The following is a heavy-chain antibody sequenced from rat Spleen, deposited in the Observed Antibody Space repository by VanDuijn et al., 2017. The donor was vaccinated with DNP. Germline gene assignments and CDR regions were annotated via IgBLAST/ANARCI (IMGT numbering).Heavy chain of an antibody. Sequence: EVQLVGSGGGLVQPGRSLKLSCAASGFTFSYYGMAWVRQAPKKGLEWVASISASGGSTFYRDSVKGRFTISRDNAENTLYLQMDSLRSEDTATYYCTTRGSTGTSDYWGRGVMVTVSS. D-gene: IGHD1-4*01. J-gene: IGHJ2*01. V-gene: IGHV5S13*01. CDR3: TTRGSTGTSDY. CDR2: ISASGGST. CDR1: GFTFSYYG.